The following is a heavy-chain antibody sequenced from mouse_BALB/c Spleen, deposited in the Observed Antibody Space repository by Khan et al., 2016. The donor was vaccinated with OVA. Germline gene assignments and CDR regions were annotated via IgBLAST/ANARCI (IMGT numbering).Heavy chain of an antibody. J-gene: IGHJ1*01. Sequence: QIQLVQSGPEVKKPGETVKISCKASGYSFTNYGMNWVMQAPGKGLKWMGWINTYTGEPTYADDFKGRFAFSLETSASTAYLQINNLKNEDTATYFCASGGYWYFDVWGAGTTVTVSS. V-gene: IGHV9-3-1*01. CDR3: ASGGYWYFDV. CDR1: GYSFTNYG. CDR2: INTYTGEP. D-gene: IGHD1-1*02.